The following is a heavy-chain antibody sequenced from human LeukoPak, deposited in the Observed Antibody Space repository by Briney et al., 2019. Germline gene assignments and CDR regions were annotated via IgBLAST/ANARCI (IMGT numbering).Heavy chain of an antibody. CDR1: GGSFSGYY. J-gene: IGHJ6*03. CDR2: INHSGST. CDR3: ARGYCSGGSCYSVIYYYYYYMDV. V-gene: IGHV4-34*01. Sequence: SETLSLTCAVYGGSFSGYYWSWIRQPPGKGLEWIGEINHSGSTNYNPSLKSRVTISVDTSKNQFSLKLSSVTAADTAVYYCARGYCSGGSCYSVIYYYYYYMDVWGKGTTVTVSS. D-gene: IGHD2-15*01.